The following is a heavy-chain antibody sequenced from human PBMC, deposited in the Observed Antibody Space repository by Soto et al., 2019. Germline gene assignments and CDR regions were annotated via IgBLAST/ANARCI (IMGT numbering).Heavy chain of an antibody. CDR3: ARASSLDPAFYI. Sequence: QVQLVQSGAEVKRPGASVKVSCKASGYTFTSYDFNWVRQAPGQGLEWMGWVNPNSGNTDYAQKFQGRVTMTRNTSIRTACMELSSLRSEDTAVYYCARASSLDPAFYICGQGTMVTVAS. CDR2: VNPNSGNT. J-gene: IGHJ3*02. CDR1: GYTFTSYD. V-gene: IGHV1-8*01. D-gene: IGHD2-2*03.